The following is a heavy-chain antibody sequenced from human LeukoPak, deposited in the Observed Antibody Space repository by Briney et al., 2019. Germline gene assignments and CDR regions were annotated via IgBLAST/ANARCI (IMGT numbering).Heavy chain of an antibody. D-gene: IGHD1-26*01. J-gene: IGHJ4*02. CDR2: IHSSGGS. V-gene: IGHV4-4*09. Sequence: SETLSLTCTVAGASISNYYWSWIRQTPEKGLEWMGHIHSSGGSSYYPSLKSRLTLSIDTSRNQLSLKLPSVTAADTAVYFCARLGSYHDFWGQGALVTVSS. CDR1: GASISNYY. CDR3: ARLGSYHDF.